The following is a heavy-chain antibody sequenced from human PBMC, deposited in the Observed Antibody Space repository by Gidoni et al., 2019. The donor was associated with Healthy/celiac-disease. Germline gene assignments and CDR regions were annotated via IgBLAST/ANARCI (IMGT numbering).Heavy chain of an antibody. V-gene: IGHV4-39*01. Sequence: QLQLQESGPGLVKPSETLSLTCTVSVGSISSSSYYWGWIRQPPGKGLEWIGSIYYSGSTYYNPSLKSRVTISVDTSKNQFSLKLSSVTAADTAVYYCARHEEQWLDKGFDPWGQGTLVTVSS. J-gene: IGHJ5*02. D-gene: IGHD6-19*01. CDR2: IYYSGST. CDR1: VGSISSSSYY. CDR3: ARHEEQWLDKGFDP.